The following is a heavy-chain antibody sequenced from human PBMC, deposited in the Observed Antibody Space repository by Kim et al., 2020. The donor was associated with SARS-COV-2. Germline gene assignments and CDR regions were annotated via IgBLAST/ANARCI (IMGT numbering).Heavy chain of an antibody. CDR3: ARVPFIGKYSPGNWFDP. D-gene: IGHD5-18*01. CDR1: GYRFTNYW. V-gene: IGHV5-51*01. J-gene: IGHJ5*02. Sequence: GESLKISCKGSGYRFTNYWIGLVPQISGKGLEWMGTINTGDSDTRYSPSFQGQVTISADKSLSTAYLQWSSLKASDTAMYYCARVPFIGKYSPGNWFDPWCQGTLVSVS. CDR2: INTGDSDT.